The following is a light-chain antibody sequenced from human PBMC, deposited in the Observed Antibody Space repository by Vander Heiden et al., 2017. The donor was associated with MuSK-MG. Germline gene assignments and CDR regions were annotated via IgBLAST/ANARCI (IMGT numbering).Light chain of an antibody. Sequence: SYELAQPPSVSVSPGQTASITCSGDNLGHKNSCWYPQHPGHAPVLVIYQDTKRPSGIPERFSGSKSGNAATLTIGGTQAMDEADYYGQAWEAFGGGTKLTVL. CDR2: QDT. V-gene: IGLV3-1*01. CDR3: QAWEA. J-gene: IGLJ3*02. CDR1: NLGHKN.